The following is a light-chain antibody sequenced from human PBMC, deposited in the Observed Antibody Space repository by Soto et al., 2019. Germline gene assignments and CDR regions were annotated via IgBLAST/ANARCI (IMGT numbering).Light chain of an antibody. CDR1: QSISSC. J-gene: IGKJ1*01. Sequence: DIQMTQSPSPLSGSVGDRVTITCRASQSISSCLAWYQQKPGKAPKLLIFKASSLESGVPSRFSGSGSGTEFTLTISSLQPDDFATYYCQQYNSYSKTFGQGTKVDIK. V-gene: IGKV1-5*03. CDR3: QQYNSYSKT. CDR2: KAS.